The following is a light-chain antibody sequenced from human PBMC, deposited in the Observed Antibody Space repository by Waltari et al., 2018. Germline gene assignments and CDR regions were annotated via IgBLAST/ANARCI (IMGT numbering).Light chain of an antibody. CDR1: RRVRSN. Sequence: IVMTQSPATVSVSPGERATLSCRASRRVRSNLAWYQQKSGQAPRLLIYGASTRATGIPARFNGSGSGTEFTLTISSLQSEDLAIYYCQQYNIWPRWTFGQGTRVEIK. CDR2: GAS. CDR3: QQYNIWPRWT. V-gene: IGKV3-15*01. J-gene: IGKJ1*01.